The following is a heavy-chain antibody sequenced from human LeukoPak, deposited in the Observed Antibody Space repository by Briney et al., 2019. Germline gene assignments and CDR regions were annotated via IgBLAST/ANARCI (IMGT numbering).Heavy chain of an antibody. Sequence: ASVKVSCKASGNTFNIYYFHWGRQAPAQGHDWMGIINRGNGVTAYAQSFQGRVTLTRDTSASTAYMELSSLRSEDTAIYYCASEKNYGDKYFDSWGQGTVVTVSS. J-gene: IGHJ4*02. V-gene: IGHV1-46*02. D-gene: IGHD4-17*01. CDR2: INRGNGVT. CDR3: ASEKNYGDKYFDS. CDR1: GNTFNIYY.